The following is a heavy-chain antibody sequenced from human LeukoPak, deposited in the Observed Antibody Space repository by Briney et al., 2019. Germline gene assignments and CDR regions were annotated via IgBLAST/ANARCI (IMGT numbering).Heavy chain of an antibody. CDR2: IYSGGST. CDR3: ARTNSGYDAFDI. D-gene: IGHD5-12*01. CDR1: GFTVSSNY. V-gene: IGHV3-53*01. Sequence: PGGSLRLSCAASGFTVSSNYMSWVRQAPGRGLEWVSVIYSGGSTYYADSVKGRFTISRDNSKNTLYLQMNSLRAEDTAVYYCARTNSGYDAFDIWGQGTMVTVSS. J-gene: IGHJ3*02.